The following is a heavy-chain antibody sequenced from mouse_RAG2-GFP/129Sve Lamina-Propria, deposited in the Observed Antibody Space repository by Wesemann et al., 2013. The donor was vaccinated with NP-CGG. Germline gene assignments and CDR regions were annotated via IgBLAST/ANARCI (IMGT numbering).Heavy chain of an antibody. V-gene: IGHV1-20*01. CDR1: GYSFTGYF. Sequence: EVQLQQSGPELVKPGDSVKISCKASGYSFTGYFMNWVMQSHGKSLEWIGRINPYNGDTFYNQKFKGKATLTVDKSSSTAYMQLSSLTYEDSAVYYCAREDDYDGYAMDYWGQGTSVTVSS. CDR2: INPYNGDT. D-gene: IGHD2-4*01. J-gene: IGHJ4*01. CDR3: AREDDYDGYAMDY.